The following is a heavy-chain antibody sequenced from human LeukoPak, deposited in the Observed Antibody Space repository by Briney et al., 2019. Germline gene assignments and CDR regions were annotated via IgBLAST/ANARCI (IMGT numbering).Heavy chain of an antibody. CDR1: GGSINSYF. CDR2: IYTGGST. Sequence: TSETLSLTCTVSGGSINSYFWTWIRQPAGKGLEWIGRIYTGGSTNYNPSLKSRVTMSVDTSKNQFSLKLNSVTAADTAVYYCARQEGGIVGPYWGQGTLVTVSS. D-gene: IGHD1-26*01. V-gene: IGHV4-4*07. J-gene: IGHJ4*02. CDR3: ARQEGGIVGPY.